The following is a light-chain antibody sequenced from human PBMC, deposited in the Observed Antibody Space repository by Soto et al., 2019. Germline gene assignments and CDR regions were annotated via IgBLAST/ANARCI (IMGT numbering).Light chain of an antibody. CDR1: ISNIGTNS. CDR2: ADS. V-gene: IGLV1-44*01. Sequence: QPVLTQPPSASGTPGQRVTISCSGDISNIGTNSVHWYQHLPGTAPKLVIYADSQRPSGVPDRFSGSKSGTSASLAISGLQSEDDADYLCAAWDANMNGPLFGTGTKVTVL. CDR3: AAWDANMNGPL. J-gene: IGLJ1*01.